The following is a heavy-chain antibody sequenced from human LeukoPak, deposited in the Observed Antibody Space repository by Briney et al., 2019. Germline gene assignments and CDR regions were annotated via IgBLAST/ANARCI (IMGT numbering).Heavy chain of an antibody. CDR1: GFTFSSYW. J-gene: IGHJ4*02. V-gene: IGHV3-74*01. CDR2: INSDGSST. D-gene: IGHD6-19*01. Sequence: GGSLRLSCAASGFTFSSYWMHWVRQAPGKGLVWVSRINSDGSSTNYADSVRGRFTISRDNAKNTLYLQMNSLGAEDTALYYCSRGLPEHTSALGYWAQETLVTVSS. CDR3: SRGLPEHTSALGY.